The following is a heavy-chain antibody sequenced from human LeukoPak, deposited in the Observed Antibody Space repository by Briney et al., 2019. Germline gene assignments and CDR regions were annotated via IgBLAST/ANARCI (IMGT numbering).Heavy chain of an antibody. CDR1: GFTFSSYA. V-gene: IGHV3-23*01. CDR2: ISGSGGST. J-gene: IGHJ4*02. D-gene: IGHD2-15*01. Sequence: GGSLRLSCAASGFTFSSYAMSWVRQAPGKGLEWVSAISGSGGSTYYADSVKGRFIISRDNSKNTLYLQMNSLRAEDTAVYYCAKVGGYCSGGSCYYFDYWGQGTLVTVSS. CDR3: AKVGGYCSGGSCYYFDY.